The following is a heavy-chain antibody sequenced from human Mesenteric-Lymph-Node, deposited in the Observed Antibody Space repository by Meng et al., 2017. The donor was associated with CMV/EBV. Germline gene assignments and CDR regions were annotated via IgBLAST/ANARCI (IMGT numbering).Heavy chain of an antibody. J-gene: IGHJ4*02. V-gene: IGHV3-53*01. CDR1: GFTVSSNY. CDR3: ARDSIGYGNHFDY. Sequence: GESLKISCAASGFTVSSNYMSWVRQAPGKGLEWVSVIYSGGSTYYADSVKGRFTISRDNSKNTLYLQMNSLRAEDTAVYYCARDSIGYGNHFDYWGQGTLVTVSS. CDR2: IYSGGST. D-gene: IGHD6-19*01.